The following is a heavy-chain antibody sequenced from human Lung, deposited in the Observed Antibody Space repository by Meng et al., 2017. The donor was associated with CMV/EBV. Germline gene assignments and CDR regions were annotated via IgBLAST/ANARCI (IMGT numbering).Heavy chain of an antibody. CDR2: ISSSSSYI. J-gene: IGHJ6*02. D-gene: IGHD3-3*01. CDR1: GFTFSSYS. CDR3: ARDHYDFWSGYYLYYYYGMDG. V-gene: IGHV3-21*01. Sequence: GGSXRLXCAASGFTFSSYSMNWVRQAPGKGLEWVSSISSSSSYIYYADSVKGRFTISRDNAKNSLYLQMNSLRAEDTAVYYCARDHYDFWSGYYLYYYYGMDGXGQGXTVTGSS.